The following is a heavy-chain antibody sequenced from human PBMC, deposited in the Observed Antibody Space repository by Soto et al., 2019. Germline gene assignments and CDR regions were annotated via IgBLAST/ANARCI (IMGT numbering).Heavy chain of an antibody. Sequence: SETLSLTCTVSGGSISSSSSYWIWIRQPPGKGLEWIGSGYNSGSTHSNPSLKSRVTISVDTSRNQVSLKLSSVTAADTAVYYCSVQYCGGDCSNYYYYGMDVWGQGTTVTVSS. CDR1: GGSISSSSSY. CDR3: SVQYCGGDCSNYYYYGMDV. J-gene: IGHJ6*02. CDR2: GYNSGST. D-gene: IGHD2-21*02. V-gene: IGHV4-39*01.